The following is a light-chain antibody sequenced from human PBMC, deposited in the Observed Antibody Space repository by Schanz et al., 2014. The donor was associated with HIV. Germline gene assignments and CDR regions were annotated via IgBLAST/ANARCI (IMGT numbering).Light chain of an antibody. CDR2: GVS. CDR1: QRVSSNN. CDR3: QLYDTSPLFT. J-gene: IGKJ3*01. V-gene: IGKV3-20*01. Sequence: EIVLTQSPGTLSLSPGQRATLSCRASQRVSSNNFAWYQQNPGQSPRLLIYGVSSRATGIPDRFSGSGSGTDFTLTISRLEPEDFAMYYCQLYDTSPLFTFGPGTKVEIK.